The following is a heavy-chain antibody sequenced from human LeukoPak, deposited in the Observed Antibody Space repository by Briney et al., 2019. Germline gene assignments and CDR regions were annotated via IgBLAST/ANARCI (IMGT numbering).Heavy chain of an antibody. CDR1: GGSISSYY. Sequence: SETLSLTCTVSGGSISSYYWSWIRQPPGKGLEWIGEINHSGSTNYNPSLKSRVTISVDTSKNQFSLKLSSVTAADTAVYYCARWCSSTSCHPPHYYGMDVWGQGTTVTVSS. D-gene: IGHD2-2*01. V-gene: IGHV4-34*01. J-gene: IGHJ6*02. CDR2: INHSGST. CDR3: ARWCSSTSCHPPHYYGMDV.